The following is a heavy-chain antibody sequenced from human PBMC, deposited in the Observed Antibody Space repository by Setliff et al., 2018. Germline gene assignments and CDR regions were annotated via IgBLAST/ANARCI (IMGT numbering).Heavy chain of an antibody. Sequence: SETLSLTCTVSGGSISTTDYYWGWIRQPPGKGLEWIGCVYYSGNTYYSPSLKSRVTMFVDTSKDQFSLMLYSVTAADTAIYYCARYDSSGYSENYYFDYWGQGTLVTVSS. CDR1: GGSISTTDYY. D-gene: IGHD3-22*01. CDR2: VYYSGNT. CDR3: ARYDSSGYSENYYFDY. J-gene: IGHJ4*02. V-gene: IGHV4-39*07.